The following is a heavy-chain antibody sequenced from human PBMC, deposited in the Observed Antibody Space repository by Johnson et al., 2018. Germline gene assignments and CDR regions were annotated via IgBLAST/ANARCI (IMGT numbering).Heavy chain of an antibody. D-gene: IGHD3-22*01. J-gene: IGHJ3*02. CDR3: ARDTYYYDSSGYYIGCDAFDI. CDR1: GGTFSSYA. CDR2: IIPIFGTT. Sequence: QVQLVESGAEVKKPGFSVKVSCKASGGTFSSYAISWVRQAPGQGLEWMGGIIPIFGTTNYAQQFKVRVTITADDSTRTAYMELSSLRSEDTGVYYCARDTYYYDSSGYYIGCDAFDIWGQGTMVTVSS. V-gene: IGHV1-69*01.